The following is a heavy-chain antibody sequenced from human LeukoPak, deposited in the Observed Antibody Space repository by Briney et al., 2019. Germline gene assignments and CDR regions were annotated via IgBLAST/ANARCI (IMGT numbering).Heavy chain of an antibody. D-gene: IGHD2-15*01. Sequence: GSLRLSCAASGFTFSSYAMSWVRQAPGKGLEWVSAISGSGGTTYYADSVKGRCTISRDNSKNTLYLQMNSLRAEDTAVYYCAKDGYCSGGTCSGIRGDIWGQGTMVTVSS. CDR1: GFTFSSYA. CDR3: AKDGYCSGGTCSGIRGDI. J-gene: IGHJ3*02. V-gene: IGHV3-23*01. CDR2: ISGSGGTT.